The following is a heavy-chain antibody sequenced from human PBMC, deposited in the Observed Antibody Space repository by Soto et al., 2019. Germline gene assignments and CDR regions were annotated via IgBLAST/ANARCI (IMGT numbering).Heavy chain of an antibody. J-gene: IGHJ4*02. CDR2: ISWNSGSI. Sequence: EVQLVESGGGLVQPGRSLRLSCAASGFTFDDYAMHWVRQAPGKGLEWVSGISWNSGSIGYADSVKGRFTISRDNAKNSLYLQMNRLRAEDTALYYCAKDMHDYGDYVSPDYWGQGTLVTVSS. CDR3: AKDMHDYGDYVSPDY. V-gene: IGHV3-9*01. D-gene: IGHD4-17*01. CDR1: GFTFDDYA.